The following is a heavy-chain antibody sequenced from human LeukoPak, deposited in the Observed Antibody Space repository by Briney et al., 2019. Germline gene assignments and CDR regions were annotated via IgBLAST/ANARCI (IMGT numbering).Heavy chain of an antibody. CDR2: ISSSSSTK. D-gene: IGHD2-8*01. V-gene: IGHV3-48*01. CDR3: AKDTSIGRYCTNGVCSPFDY. Sequence: GGSLRLSCAASGFTFSTYSMNWVRQAPGKGLEWVSYISSSSSTKYYADSVKGRFTISRDNSKNTLYLQMNSLRAEDTAVYYCAKDTSIGRYCTNGVCSPFDYWGQGTLVTVSS. CDR1: GFTFSTYS. J-gene: IGHJ4*02.